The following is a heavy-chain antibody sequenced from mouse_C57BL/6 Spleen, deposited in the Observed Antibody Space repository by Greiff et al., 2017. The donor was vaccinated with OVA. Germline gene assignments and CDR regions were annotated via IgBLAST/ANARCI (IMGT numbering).Heavy chain of an antibody. CDR3: ARPWYGNWFAY. V-gene: IGHV5-17*01. D-gene: IGHD2-10*02. J-gene: IGHJ3*01. CDR1: GFTFSDYG. Sequence: EVMLVESGGGLVKPGGSLKFSCAASGFTFSDYGMHWVSQAPEKGLEWVAYISSGSSTLYYADTVKGRFTIYRDNAKNTLFLQMTSLRSEDTAMDYCARPWYGNWFAYWGQGTLVTVSA. CDR2: ISSGSSTL.